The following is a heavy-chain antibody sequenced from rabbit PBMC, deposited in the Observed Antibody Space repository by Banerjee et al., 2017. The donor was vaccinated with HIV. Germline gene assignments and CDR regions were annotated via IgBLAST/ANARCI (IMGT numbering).Heavy chain of an antibody. Sequence: QSLEESGGDLVKPGASLTLTCTASGFPFSSGYYMCWVRQAPGKGLEWIGCTNIGSGNAYYASWAKGRFTISRTSPTTVTLQMTSLTAADTATYFCAREGYVYGYNHLWGQGTLVTVS. CDR3: AREGYVYGYNHL. CDR1: GFPFSSGYY. D-gene: IGHD6-1*01. J-gene: IGHJ4*01. V-gene: IGHV1S40*01. CDR2: TNIGSGNA.